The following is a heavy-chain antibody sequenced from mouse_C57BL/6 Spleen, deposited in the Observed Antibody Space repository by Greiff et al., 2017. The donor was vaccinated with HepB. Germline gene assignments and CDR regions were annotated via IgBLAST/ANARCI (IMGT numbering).Heavy chain of an antibody. J-gene: IGHJ2*01. Sequence: QVQLKQPGAELVRPGTSVKLSCKASGYTFTSYWMHWVKQRPGQGLEWIGVIDPSDSYTNYNQKFKGKATLTVDTSSSTAYMQLSSLTSEDSAVYYCARDYGSSEGFDYGGQGTTLTVSS. D-gene: IGHD1-1*01. CDR3: ARDYGSSEGFDY. CDR1: GYTFTSYW. V-gene: IGHV1-59*01. CDR2: IDPSDSYT.